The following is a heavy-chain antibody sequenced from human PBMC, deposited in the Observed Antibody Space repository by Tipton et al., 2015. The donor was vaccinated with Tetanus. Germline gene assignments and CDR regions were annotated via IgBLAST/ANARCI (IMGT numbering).Heavy chain of an antibody. CDR2: IFYSGNT. J-gene: IGHJ6*02. Sequence: TLSLTCTVSVGSISTYYWSWIRQPPGKGLEWIGYIFYSGNTNYNPSLKTRVTISVDTSKNQFSLKLSSVTAADTAVYYCARDRGLTTGGGIGMDVWGQGPTVTVSS. CDR1: VGSISTYY. V-gene: IGHV4-59*01. CDR3: ARDRGLTTGGGIGMDV. D-gene: IGHD4-17*01.